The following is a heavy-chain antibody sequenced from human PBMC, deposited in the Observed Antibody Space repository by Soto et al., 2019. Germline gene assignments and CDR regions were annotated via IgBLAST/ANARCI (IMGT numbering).Heavy chain of an antibody. CDR3: AKDYGSGTIDY. CDR2: ISYDGSNK. Sequence: GGSLRLSCAASGFTFSSYGMHWVRQAPGKGLEWVAVISYDGSNKYYADSVKGRFTISRDNSKNTLYLQMNSLRAEDTAVYYCAKDYGSGTIDYWGQGTLVTVSS. D-gene: IGHD3-10*01. J-gene: IGHJ4*02. CDR1: GFTFSSYG. V-gene: IGHV3-30*18.